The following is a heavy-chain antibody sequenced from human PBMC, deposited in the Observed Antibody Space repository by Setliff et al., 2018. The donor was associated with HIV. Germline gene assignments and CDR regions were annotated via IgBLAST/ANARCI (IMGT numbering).Heavy chain of an antibody. CDR2: IRSDGSNK. CDR3: AKDKGQKYADY. D-gene: IGHD3-10*01. J-gene: IGHJ4*02. CDR1: GLTFSNCG. Sequence: GGSLRLSCATSGLTFSNCGMHWVRQAPGKGLKWVASIRSDGSNKYYADSVTGRFTISRDDSKNTLYLQMNSLRAEDTAVYYCAKDKGQKYADYWGQGTVVTVSS. V-gene: IGHV3-30*02.